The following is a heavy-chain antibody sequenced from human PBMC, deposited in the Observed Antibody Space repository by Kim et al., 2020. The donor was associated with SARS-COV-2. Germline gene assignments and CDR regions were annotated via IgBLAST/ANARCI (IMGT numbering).Heavy chain of an antibody. CDR1: GLPFNASG. Sequence: GGSLRLSCAASGLPFNASGMHWVRQAPGKGLEWVAMIWTDGSKEYYAASVNGRFTISRDNSKNTVYLQMNSLRAEDTAGYYCAREKGERDSDYWGQGTLVSVS. CDR3: AREKGERDSDY. D-gene: IGHD3-16*01. CDR2: IWTDGSKE. J-gene: IGHJ4*02. V-gene: IGHV3-33*01.